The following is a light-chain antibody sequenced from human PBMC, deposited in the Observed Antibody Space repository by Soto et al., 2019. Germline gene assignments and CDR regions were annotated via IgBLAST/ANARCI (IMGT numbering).Light chain of an antibody. Sequence: ESVLTQSPGTRSLSPGERATLSCRASQSVSSSFLAWYQLKPGQAPRLLIYGASSRATGIPDRLSGSGSGTDFTLTISRMEPEDFAVYYCQQYDRSPWTFGQGTKVEIK. J-gene: IGKJ1*01. CDR3: QQYDRSPWT. V-gene: IGKV3-20*01. CDR2: GAS. CDR1: QSVSSSF.